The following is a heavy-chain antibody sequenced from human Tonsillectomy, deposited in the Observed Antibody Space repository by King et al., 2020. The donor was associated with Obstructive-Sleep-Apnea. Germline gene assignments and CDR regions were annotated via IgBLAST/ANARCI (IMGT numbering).Heavy chain of an antibody. D-gene: IGHD2-8*01. CDR1: GGSISSSSYY. V-gene: IGHV4-39*07. CDR3: ARDLGDIVLMVYGSGAAFDI. J-gene: IGHJ3*02. CDR2: IYYSGST. Sequence: QLQESGPGLVKPSETLSLTCTVSGGSISSSSYYWGWIRQPPGKGLEWIGSIYYSGSTYYNPSLKSRVTISVDTSKNQFSLKLSSVTAADTAVYYCARDLGDIVLMVYGSGAAFDIWGQGTMVTVSS.